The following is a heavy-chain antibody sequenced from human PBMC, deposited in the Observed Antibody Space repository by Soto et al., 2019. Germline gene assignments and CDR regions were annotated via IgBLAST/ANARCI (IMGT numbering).Heavy chain of an antibody. Sequence: GGSLRLSCAASGFTFSTDALNWVRQAPGKGLEWVSGISGSADSTYYADSVKGRFTISRDNSKNTPYLQMNSLTADDTAVYYCAKCPRTGYEPPWDYWGQGTLVTVSS. CDR2: ISGSADST. CDR1: GFTFSTDA. D-gene: IGHD5-12*01. CDR3: AKCPRTGYEPPWDY. V-gene: IGHV3-23*01. J-gene: IGHJ4*02.